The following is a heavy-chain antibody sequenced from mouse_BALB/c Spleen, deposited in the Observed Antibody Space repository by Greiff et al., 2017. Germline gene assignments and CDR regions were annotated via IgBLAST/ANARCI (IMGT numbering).Heavy chain of an antibody. J-gene: IGHJ2*01. V-gene: IGHV5-6*01. CDR3: AREGDGNYNFDY. CDR2: ISSGGSYT. CDR1: GFTFSSYG. D-gene: IGHD2-1*01. Sequence: EVMLVESGGDLVKPGGSLKLSCAASGFTFSSYGMSWVRQTPDKRLEWVATISSGGSYTYYPDSVKGRFTISRDNAKNTLYLQMSSLKSEDTAMYYCAREGDGNYNFDYWGQGTTLTVSS.